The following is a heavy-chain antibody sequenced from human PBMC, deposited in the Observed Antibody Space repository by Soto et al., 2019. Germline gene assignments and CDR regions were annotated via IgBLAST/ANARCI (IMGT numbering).Heavy chain of an antibody. CDR1: RFTFSSYA. D-gene: IGHD6-13*01. CDR2: IGGSGGST. Sequence: EVQLLESGGGLVQPGGSLRLSCAASRFTFSSYAMNWVRQAPGKGLEWVSSIGGSGGSTFYADSVKGRFTISRDNSKNTLYLQMNSLRVEDTAVYYCAKGDGSSWGDGFDIWGQGTTVTVSS. CDR3: AKGDGSSWGDGFDI. V-gene: IGHV3-23*01. J-gene: IGHJ3*02.